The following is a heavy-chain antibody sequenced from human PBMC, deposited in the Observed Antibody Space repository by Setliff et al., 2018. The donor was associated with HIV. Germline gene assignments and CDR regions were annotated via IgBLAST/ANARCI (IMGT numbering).Heavy chain of an antibody. J-gene: IGHJ4*02. CDR2: SYYSGST. CDR1: AGSIRSSTYY. Sequence: KPSETLSLTCTVSAGSIRSSTYYWTWIRQPPGKGLEWIGTSYYSGSTYYNPSLKSRATISVDMSKNQFSLRLSSVTAADTAVYYCIIAYSSGWLAPMGFDSWGQGTLVTVSS. CDR3: IIAYSSGWLAPMGFDS. D-gene: IGHD6-19*01. V-gene: IGHV4-39*01.